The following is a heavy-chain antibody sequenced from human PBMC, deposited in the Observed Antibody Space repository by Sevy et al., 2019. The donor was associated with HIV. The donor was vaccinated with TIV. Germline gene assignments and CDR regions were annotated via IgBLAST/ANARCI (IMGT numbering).Heavy chain of an antibody. CDR2: ISGDGSYT. J-gene: IGHJ4*02. CDR3: AGDNIEGGTMIQDNDY. CDR1: GFTFSVYW. Sequence: GGSLRLSCAASGFTFSVYWMHWVRQVPGKGLAWLSRISGDGSYTKYGDSVKGRFTISRDNAKNTLYLQLNSLRADDTGIYYSAGDNIEGGTMIQDNDYWGQGTLVTVSS. V-gene: IGHV3-74*01. D-gene: IGHD3-22*01.